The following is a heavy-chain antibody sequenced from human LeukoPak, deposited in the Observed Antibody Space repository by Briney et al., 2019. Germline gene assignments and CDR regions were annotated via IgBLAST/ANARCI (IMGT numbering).Heavy chain of an antibody. CDR2: ISSSSSYI. V-gene: IGHV3-21*01. CDR1: GFTFSSYS. D-gene: IGHD6-6*01. Sequence: PGGSLRLSCAASGFTFSSYSMNWVRQAPGKGLEWVSSISSSSSYIYYADSVKGRFTISRDNAKNSLYLQMNSLRAEDTAVYYCARGLGIAARGAFDYWGQGTLVTVSS. CDR3: ARGLGIAARGAFDY. J-gene: IGHJ4*02.